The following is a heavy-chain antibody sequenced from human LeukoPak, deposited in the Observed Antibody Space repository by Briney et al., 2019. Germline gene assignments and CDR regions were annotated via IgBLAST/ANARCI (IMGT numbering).Heavy chain of an antibody. V-gene: IGHV3-7*01. CDR2: IKQDASET. CDR3: ASGYIGGPFDP. CDR1: GFSFSSNW. D-gene: IGHD6-13*01. Sequence: GGSLRLSCEVSGFSFSSNWMSWVRQAPGKGLEWVAHIKQDASETYYVDSVKGRFTISRDNAKNSLYLQMNSLRAENTAVYYCASGYIGGPFDPWGQGTLVTVSS. J-gene: IGHJ5*02.